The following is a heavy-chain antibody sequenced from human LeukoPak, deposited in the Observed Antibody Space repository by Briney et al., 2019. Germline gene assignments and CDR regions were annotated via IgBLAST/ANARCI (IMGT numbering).Heavy chain of an antibody. D-gene: IGHD3-22*01. J-gene: IGHJ4*02. V-gene: IGHV3-21*01. CDR1: GFTFSSYN. CDR3: ARGVGNYRYYFDF. CDR2: ISSSSLYI. Sequence: GGSLRLSCATFGFTFSSYNMNWVRQAPGKGLEWVSSISSSSLYIYYADPVRGRFTISRDNAKNSLYLQMNSLRAEDTAVYYCARGVGNYRYYFDFWGQGTLVTVSS.